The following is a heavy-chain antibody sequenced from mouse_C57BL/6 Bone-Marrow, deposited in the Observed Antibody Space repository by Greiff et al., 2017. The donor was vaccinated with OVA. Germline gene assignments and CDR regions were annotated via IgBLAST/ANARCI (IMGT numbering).Heavy chain of an antibody. CDR3: ARNPLRLYAMDY. CDR1: GYAFSSYW. CDR2: IYPGDGDT. Sequence: QVQLQQSGAELVKPGASVKISCKASGYAFSSYWMNWVKQRPGKGLEWIGQIYPGDGDTNYNGKFKGKATLTADKSSSTAYMQLSSLTSEDSAVYFCARNPLRLYAMDYWGQGTSVTVSS. D-gene: IGHD1-2*01. V-gene: IGHV1-80*01. J-gene: IGHJ4*01.